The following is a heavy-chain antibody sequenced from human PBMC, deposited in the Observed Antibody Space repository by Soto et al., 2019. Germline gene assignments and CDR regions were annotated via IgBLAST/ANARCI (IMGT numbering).Heavy chain of an antibody. CDR1: GGSISSGDYY. V-gene: IGHV4-30-4*01. CDR2: IYYSGST. J-gene: IGHJ4*02. CDR3: ARASGYGDVYYFDY. Sequence: SETLSLTCTVSGGSISSGDYYWSRIRQPPGKGLEWIGYIYYSGSTYYNPSLKSRVTISVDTSKNQFSLKLSSVTAADTAVYYCARASGYGDVYYFDYWGQGTLVTVSS. D-gene: IGHD4-17*01.